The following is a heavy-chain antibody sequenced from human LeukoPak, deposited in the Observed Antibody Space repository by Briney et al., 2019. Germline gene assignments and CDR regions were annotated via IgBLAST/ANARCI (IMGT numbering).Heavy chain of an antibody. J-gene: IGHJ4*02. CDR3: ARDRVGSSWSGDY. V-gene: IGHV3-21*01. D-gene: IGHD6-13*01. Sequence: PGGSLRLSCAASGFTFSSYSMNWVRQAPGKGLEWVSSISSSSSYIYYADSVKGRFTISRDNAKNSLYLQMNSLRAEDTAVYYCARDRVGSSWSGDYWGQGTLVTVSS. CDR1: GFTFSSYS. CDR2: ISSSSSYI.